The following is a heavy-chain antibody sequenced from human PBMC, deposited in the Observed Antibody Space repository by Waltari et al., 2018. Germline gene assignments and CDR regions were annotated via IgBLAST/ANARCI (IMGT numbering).Heavy chain of an antibody. Sequence: QLQLQESGQGLVKPSGTLSLTCTVSRSSIRHHNYYWGWVRQPPGKGLEWIGSFYKSGTTYYNPSLKSRVTISVDTSNNQFSLKLNSVTAADTAVYYCVRGYPDIVATISDYWGQGTLAIVSS. CDR1: RSSIRHHNYY. D-gene: IGHD5-12*01. V-gene: IGHV4-39*07. CDR2: FYKSGTT. J-gene: IGHJ4*02. CDR3: VRGYPDIVATISDY.